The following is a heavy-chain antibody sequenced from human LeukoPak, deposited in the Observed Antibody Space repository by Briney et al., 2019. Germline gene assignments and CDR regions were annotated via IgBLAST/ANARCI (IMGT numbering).Heavy chain of an antibody. D-gene: IGHD2-2*01. J-gene: IGHJ3*02. V-gene: IGHV3-11*04. CDR1: GFPFSDFY. Sequence: GGSLRLSCTASGFPFSDFYMAWIRQSPWKGLECIAYISSGGTTTSYAESVKGRFTISRDNAENSLYLQMNSLRAEDTAVYYCAREVPAAMNAFDIWVQGTMVTVSS. CDR2: ISSGGTTT. CDR3: AREVPAAMNAFDI.